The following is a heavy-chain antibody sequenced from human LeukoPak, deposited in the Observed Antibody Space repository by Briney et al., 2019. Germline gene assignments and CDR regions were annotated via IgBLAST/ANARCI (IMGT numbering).Heavy chain of an antibody. CDR2: INHIATT. D-gene: IGHD6-25*01. CDR1: GYSINSGYY. J-gene: IGHJ4*02. Sequence: ASETLSLTCSVSGYSINSGYYWGWIRQPPGGGLEWIASINHIATTRYNPSLRSRLNMSVDTSKNHFSLKLSSATAADTALYYCVRGWSIAAASFDAWGQGNLVIVSS. V-gene: IGHV4-38-2*02. CDR3: VRGWSIAAASFDA.